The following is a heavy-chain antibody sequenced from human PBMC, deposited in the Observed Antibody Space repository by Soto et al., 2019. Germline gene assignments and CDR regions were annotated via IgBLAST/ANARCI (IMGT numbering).Heavy chain of an antibody. CDR2: INAGNGNT. CDR1: GYTFTIYA. V-gene: IGHV1-3*01. Sequence: QVQLVQSGAELKKPVASVKVSCKASGYTFTIYAMHWVRQAPGHRLEWMGWINAGNGNTKYSQKFQGRVTITRDTSASTAYMELSSLRSEDTAVYYCARVDDYINTVDYWGQGTLVTVSS. J-gene: IGHJ4*02. CDR3: ARVDDYINTVDY. D-gene: IGHD3-16*01.